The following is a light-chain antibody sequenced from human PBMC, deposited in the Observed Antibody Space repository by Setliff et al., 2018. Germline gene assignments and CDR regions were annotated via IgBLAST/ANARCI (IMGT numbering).Light chain of an antibody. CDR1: SSDIGAYTY. Sequence: QSVLAQPASMSGSPGQSITISCTGTSSDIGAYTYVSWYQQHPGKAPKLLISNVSNRPSGVSHRFSGSKSGNTASLTISWLQAEDEADYYCSSYTSSSTGVFGGGTKVTVL. CDR2: NVS. CDR3: SSYTSSSTGV. V-gene: IGLV2-14*03. J-gene: IGLJ3*02.